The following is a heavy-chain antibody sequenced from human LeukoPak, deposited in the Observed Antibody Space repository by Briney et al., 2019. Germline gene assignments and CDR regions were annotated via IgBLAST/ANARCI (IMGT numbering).Heavy chain of an antibody. CDR2: IYNDDTT. Sequence: AGGSLRLSCAGSGFTVSSSYMDWVCQAPGKGLEWVSVIYNDDTTYYADSVKGRFTISRDNSKNTLYLQMNGLRAEDAAIYYCARESPSGGTQYFDYWGQGTLVTVSS. J-gene: IGHJ4*02. D-gene: IGHD2-15*01. V-gene: IGHV3-66*01. CDR3: ARESPSGGTQYFDY. CDR1: GFTVSSSY.